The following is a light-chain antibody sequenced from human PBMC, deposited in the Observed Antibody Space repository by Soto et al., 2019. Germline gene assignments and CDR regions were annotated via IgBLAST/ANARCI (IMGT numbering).Light chain of an antibody. CDR3: QQSYSGPLT. V-gene: IGKV1-39*01. J-gene: IGKJ4*01. CDR2: AAS. CDR1: QSISSY. Sequence: DIQMTQSPSSLSASVGDRVTITCRASQSISSYLNWYQQKPGKAPKLLIYAASSLQSGVPSRFSGSGSGTDFTLSISSLQPEDVATYYCQQSYSGPLTFGGGTKVDI.